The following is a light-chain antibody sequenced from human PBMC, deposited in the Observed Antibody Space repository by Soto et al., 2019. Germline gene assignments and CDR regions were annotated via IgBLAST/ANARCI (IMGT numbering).Light chain of an antibody. Sequence: ERVLTQSPATLSVSPGERDTLSCRASQTVSSNLAWYQQKPGQTPRLLMYGASTRTTGILARFSGSGSGTEFTLTISSLQSDYFAVYYCQQYNSWPPMYTFGQGTKLEIK. CDR1: QTVSSN. J-gene: IGKJ2*01. V-gene: IGKV3-15*01. CDR2: GAS. CDR3: QQYNSWPPMYT.